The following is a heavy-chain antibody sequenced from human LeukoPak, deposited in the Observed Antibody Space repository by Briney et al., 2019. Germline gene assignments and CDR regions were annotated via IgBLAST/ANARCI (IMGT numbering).Heavy chain of an antibody. CDR2: ISSSSSYI. V-gene: IGHV3-21*01. CDR3: ARDLLDYYDSSGPGT. CDR1: GFTFSSYS. J-gene: IGHJ5*02. Sequence: GGSLRLSCAASGFTFSSYSMNWVRQAPGKGLEWVSSISSSSSYIYYADSVKGRFTISRDNAKNSLYLQMNSLRAEDTAVYYCARDLLDYYDSSGPGTWGQGTLVTVSS. D-gene: IGHD3-22*01.